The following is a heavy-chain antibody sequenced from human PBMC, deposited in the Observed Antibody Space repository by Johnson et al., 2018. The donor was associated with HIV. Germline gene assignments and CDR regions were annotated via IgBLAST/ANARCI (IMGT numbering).Heavy chain of an antibody. V-gene: IGHV3-74*01. CDR2: ITGDGSRT. J-gene: IGHJ3*02. CDR1: GFIFSDHW. CDR3: VRGDPPNVFDI. Sequence: VQLVESGGGLVQPGGSLRLSCGASGFIFSDHWMQWVRQAPGKGLVWVSRITGDGSRTSYADSVKGRFTIARDNAKNTRFLEMKSLRAEDTAVYYCVRGDPPNVFDIWGQGTMVTVSS.